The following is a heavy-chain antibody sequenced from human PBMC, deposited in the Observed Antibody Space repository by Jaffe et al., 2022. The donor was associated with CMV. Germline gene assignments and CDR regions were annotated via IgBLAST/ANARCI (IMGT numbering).Heavy chain of an antibody. CDR1: GFSLSTSGVG. Sequence: QITLKESGPTLVKPTQTLTLTCTFSGFSLSTSGVGVGWIRQPPGKALEWLALIYWNDDKRYSPSLKSRLTITKDTSKNQVVLTMTNMDPVDTATYYCAHSSYDYVWGSYRYFDYWGQGTLVTVSS. CDR3: AHSSYDYVWGSYRYFDY. CDR2: IYWNDDK. D-gene: IGHD3-16*02. J-gene: IGHJ4*02. V-gene: IGHV2-5*01.